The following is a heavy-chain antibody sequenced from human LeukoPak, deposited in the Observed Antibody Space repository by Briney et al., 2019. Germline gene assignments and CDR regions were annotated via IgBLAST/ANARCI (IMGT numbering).Heavy chain of an antibody. CDR2: INPNSGGT. Sequence: GASVKVSCKASGYTFTGYYMHWVRQAPGQGLEWMGWINPNSGGTNYAQKFQGRVTMTRDTSISTAYMELSRPRSDDTAVYYCARDSGIAANFDYWGQGTLVAVSS. D-gene: IGHD6-13*01. V-gene: IGHV1-2*02. CDR1: GYTFTGYY. CDR3: ARDSGIAANFDY. J-gene: IGHJ4*02.